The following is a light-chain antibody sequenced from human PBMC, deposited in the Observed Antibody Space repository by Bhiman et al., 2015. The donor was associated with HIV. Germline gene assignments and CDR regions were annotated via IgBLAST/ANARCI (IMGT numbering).Light chain of an antibody. CDR3: CSYAGSSTPWV. Sequence: QSVLTQPPSVSAAPGQKVTISCTGTSSDVGSYNLVSWYQQHPGKAPKLMIYEVSKRPSGVSNRFSGSKSGNTASLTISGLQAEDEADYYCCSYAGSSTPWVFGGGTKLTVL. CDR2: EVS. CDR1: SSDVGSYNL. J-gene: IGLJ3*02. V-gene: IGLV2-23*02.